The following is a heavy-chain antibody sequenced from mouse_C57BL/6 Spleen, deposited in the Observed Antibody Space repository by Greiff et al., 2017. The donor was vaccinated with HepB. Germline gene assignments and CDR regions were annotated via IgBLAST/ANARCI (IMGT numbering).Heavy chain of an antibody. Sequence: EVQLQQSGPGLVKPSQSLSLTCSVTGYSITSGYYWNWIRQFPGNKLEWMGYISYDGSNNYNPSLKNRISITRDTSKNQFFLKLNSVTTEDTATDYWARDPAYYSNYERVDYWGQGTSVTVSS. V-gene: IGHV3-6*01. J-gene: IGHJ4*01. CDR3: ARDPAYYSNYERVDY. D-gene: IGHD2-5*01. CDR1: GYSITSGYY. CDR2: ISYDGSN.